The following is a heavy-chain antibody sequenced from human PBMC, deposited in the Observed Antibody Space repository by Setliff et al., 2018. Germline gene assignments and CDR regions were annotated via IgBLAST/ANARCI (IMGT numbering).Heavy chain of an antibody. CDR1: GFTFSRYW. CDR3: ARDGGEY. V-gene: IGHV3-7*01. D-gene: IGHD3-16*01. Sequence: GGSLRLSCVASGFTFSRYWMSWVRQAPGKGLEWVANIKEDGGEQYYVDSVKGRFTISRDNAKNSLYLQMNSLRAEDTAVYYCARDGGEYWGQGTLVTVSS. CDR2: IKEDGGEQ. J-gene: IGHJ4*02.